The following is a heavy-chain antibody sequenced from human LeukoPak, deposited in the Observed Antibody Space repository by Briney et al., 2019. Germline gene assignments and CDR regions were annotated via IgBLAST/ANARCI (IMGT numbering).Heavy chain of an antibody. J-gene: IGHJ4*02. CDR2: ITASGTAM. D-gene: IGHD1-26*01. CDR1: GFTFSSYS. V-gene: IGHV3-48*02. CDR3: ASSGSYRFDY. Sequence: PGGSLRLSCAASGFTFSSYSMNWVRQAPGKGPEWVSHITASGTAMFYADSVKGRFTISRDNAKNSLYLQMNSLRDEDTAVYYCASSGSYRFDYWGQGTLVTVFS.